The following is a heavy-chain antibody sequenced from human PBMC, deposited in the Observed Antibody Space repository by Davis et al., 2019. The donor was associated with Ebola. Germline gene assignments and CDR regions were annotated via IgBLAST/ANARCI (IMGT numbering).Heavy chain of an antibody. V-gene: IGHV1-3*01. D-gene: IGHD5-12*01. J-gene: IGHJ6*02. Sequence: ASVQVSCKASGYSFIIYGMHWVRQASGQRLEWMAWIDAGNGKTKYSENFQGRVTITRDTSANTAYMELSSLRSEDSAVYYCARDGGGYSGDGTLYGMDVWGQGTTVTVSS. CDR3: ARDGGGYSGDGTLYGMDV. CDR2: IDAGNGKT. CDR1: GYSFIIYG.